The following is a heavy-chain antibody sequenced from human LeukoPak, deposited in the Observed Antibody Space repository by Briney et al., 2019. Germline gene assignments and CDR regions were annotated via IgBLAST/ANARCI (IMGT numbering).Heavy chain of an antibody. CDR3: ARSPWTTVTSYYFDY. CDR1: GGTFSSYA. D-gene: IGHD4-17*01. Sequence: SVKVSRMASGGTFSSYAISWVRQAPGQGLEWMGRIIPILGIANYAQKFQGRVTITADKSTSTAYMELSSLRSEDTAVYYCARSPWTTVTSYYFDYWGQGTLVTVSS. J-gene: IGHJ4*02. CDR2: IIPILGIA. V-gene: IGHV1-69*04.